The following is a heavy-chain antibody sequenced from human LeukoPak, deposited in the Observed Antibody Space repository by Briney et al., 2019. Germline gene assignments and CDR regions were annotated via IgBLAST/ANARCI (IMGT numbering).Heavy chain of an antibody. Sequence: GGSLRLSCAASGFTFSSYWMRWVRQAPGKGLEWVANIKQDGSEKYYVDSVKGRFTISRDNAKNSLYLQMNSLRAEDTAVYYCAKHSSGWYGYYYYYYGMDVWGQGITVTVSS. CDR3: AKHSSGWYGYYYYYYGMDV. CDR2: IKQDGSEK. V-gene: IGHV3-7*01. CDR1: GFTFSSYW. J-gene: IGHJ6*02. D-gene: IGHD6-19*01.